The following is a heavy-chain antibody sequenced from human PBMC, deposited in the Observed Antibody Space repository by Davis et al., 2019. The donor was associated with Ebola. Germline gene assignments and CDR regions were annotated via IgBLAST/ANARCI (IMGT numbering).Heavy chain of an antibody. CDR2: INPNSGGT. CDR3: ARGGSIAVAPRPADYYYGMDV. J-gene: IGHJ6*02. D-gene: IGHD6-19*01. V-gene: IGHV1-2*02. Sequence: ASVKVSCKASGYTFTGYYMHWVRQAPGQGLEWMGWINPNSGGTNYAQKFQGRVTMTRDTSISTAYMELSRLRSDDTAVYYCARGGSIAVAPRPADYYYGMDVWGQGTTVTVSS. CDR1: GYTFTGYY.